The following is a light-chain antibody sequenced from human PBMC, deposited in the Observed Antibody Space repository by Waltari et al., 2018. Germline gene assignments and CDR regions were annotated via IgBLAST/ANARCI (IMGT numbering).Light chain of an antibody. V-gene: IGLV3-1*01. CDR3: QAWDSSTACYV. Sequence: SYELTQPPTVSVSPGQTASTTSSGEKWGENYAGWYQQKPGHSPVLVIYQDSKRPSVIPERFSGSNSGNTATLTISGTQAMDEADYYCQAWDSSTACYVFGTGTKVTVL. J-gene: IGLJ1*01. CDR1: KWGENY. CDR2: QDS.